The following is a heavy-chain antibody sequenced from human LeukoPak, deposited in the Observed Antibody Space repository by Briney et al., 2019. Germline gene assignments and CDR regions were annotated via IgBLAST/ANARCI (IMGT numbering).Heavy chain of an antibody. V-gene: IGHV3-33*01. Sequence: GGSLRLSCAASGFTFSRDGMHWVRQAPGKGLEWVAVIWYDGSNKYYADSVKGRFTISRDNSKTRLYLQMNSLRAEDTAVYYCVRGYCVGSSCSRAYWGQGTLVTVSS. CDR2: IWYDGSNK. D-gene: IGHD2-15*01. CDR3: VRGYCVGSSCSRAY. J-gene: IGHJ4*02. CDR1: GFTFSRDG.